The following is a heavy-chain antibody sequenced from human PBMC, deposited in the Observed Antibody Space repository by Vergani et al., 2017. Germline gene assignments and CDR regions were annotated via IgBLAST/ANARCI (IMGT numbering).Heavy chain of an antibody. Sequence: QVQLQESGPGLVKPSETLSLTCTVSNYSISRGYFWGWIRRPPWKGLEWIASFHRTGMTYNNPSLKRRVTISVDTSKNLISLKLNSVTAAETALYYFARHGCSGNFYNLIDSWGQGTLVTVSS. CDR2: FHRTGMT. D-gene: IGHD3-10*02. CDR3: ARHGCSGNFYNLIDS. CDR1: NYSISRGYF. J-gene: IGHJ4*02. V-gene: IGHV4-38-2*02.